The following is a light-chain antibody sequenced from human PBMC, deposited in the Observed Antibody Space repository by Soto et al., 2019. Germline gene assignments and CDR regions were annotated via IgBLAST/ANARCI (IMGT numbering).Light chain of an antibody. CDR2: EVS. V-gene: IGLV2-8*01. CDR3: SSYAGSNNVV. Sequence: QSALTQPPSASGSPGQSVTISCTGTSSDVGGYNYVSWYQQHPGKAPKLMIYEVSKRPSGVPDRFSGSKSGNTASLTVSGLKAGDEADYYCSSYAGSNNVVFGGGTKVTVL. J-gene: IGLJ2*01. CDR1: SSDVGGYNY.